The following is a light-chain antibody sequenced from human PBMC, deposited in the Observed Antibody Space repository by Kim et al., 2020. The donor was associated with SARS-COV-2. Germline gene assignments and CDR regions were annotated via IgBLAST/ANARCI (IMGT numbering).Light chain of an antibody. CDR3: NSRDSSGNLP. J-gene: IGLJ2*01. CDR2: GKN. V-gene: IGLV3-19*01. Sequence: VALGQTVRITCQGDSLRSYYASWYQQKPGQAPVLVIYGKNNRPSGIPDRFSGSSSGNTASLTITGAQAEDEADYYCNSRDSSGNLPFGGGTQLTVL. CDR1: SLRSYY.